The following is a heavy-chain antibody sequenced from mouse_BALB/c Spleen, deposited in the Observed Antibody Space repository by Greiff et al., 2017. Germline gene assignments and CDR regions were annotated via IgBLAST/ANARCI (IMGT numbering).Heavy chain of an antibody. CDR3: ARVHYGSSYAMDY. CDR1: GFTFSSFG. J-gene: IGHJ4*01. D-gene: IGHD1-1*01. V-gene: IGHV5-17*02. Sequence: EVKVVESGGGLVQPGGSRKLSCAASGFTFSSFGMHWVRQAPEKGLEWVAYISSGSSTIYYADTVKGRFTISRDNPKNTLFLQMTSLRSEDTAMYYWARVHYGSSYAMDYRGQGTSVTVSS. CDR2: ISSGSSTI.